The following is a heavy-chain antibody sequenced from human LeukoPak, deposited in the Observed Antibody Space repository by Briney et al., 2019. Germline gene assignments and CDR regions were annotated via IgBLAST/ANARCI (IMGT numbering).Heavy chain of an antibody. Sequence: KPSETLSHTCAVYGGSFSGYYWSWIRQPPGKGLEWIGEINHSGNTNYTPSLKSRVTISVDPSKSQFSLKLISVAAADTAVYYCARVGRRYCSSTSCYPGWFDPWRQGTLLTDCS. D-gene: IGHD2-2*01. V-gene: IGHV4-34*01. CDR3: ARVGRRYCSSTSCYPGWFDP. CDR1: GGSFSGYY. CDR2: INHSGNT. J-gene: IGHJ5*02.